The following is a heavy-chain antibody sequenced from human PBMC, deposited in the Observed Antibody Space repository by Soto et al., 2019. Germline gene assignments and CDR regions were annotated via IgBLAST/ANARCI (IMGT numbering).Heavy chain of an antibody. D-gene: IGHD3-10*01. CDR3: ARQGGGSGSYSPFDI. CDR2: IYYSGST. CDR1: GGSISGSSYY. Sequence: PSETLSLTCTVSGGSISGSSYYWGWIRQPPGKGLEWIGSIYYSGSTYYNPSLKSRVTISVDTSKNQFSLKLSSVTAADTAVYYCARQGGGSGSYSPFDIWGQGTMVTVSS. V-gene: IGHV4-39*01. J-gene: IGHJ3*02.